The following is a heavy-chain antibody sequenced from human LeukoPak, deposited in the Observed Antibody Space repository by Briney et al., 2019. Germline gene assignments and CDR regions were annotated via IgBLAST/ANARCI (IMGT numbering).Heavy chain of an antibody. J-gene: IGHJ5*02. CDR1: GYRLTSYW. Sequence: GESLKISCKASGYRLTSYWIGWVRQMPGKGLECMGVIHHVEYERRYSPSFEGQVTISADRSISTAYMQWSSLKASDTAMYYCARRTDSGWKWFDPWGQGTLVTVSS. V-gene: IGHV5-51*01. CDR3: ARRTDSGWKWFDP. D-gene: IGHD6-25*01. CDR2: IHHVEYER.